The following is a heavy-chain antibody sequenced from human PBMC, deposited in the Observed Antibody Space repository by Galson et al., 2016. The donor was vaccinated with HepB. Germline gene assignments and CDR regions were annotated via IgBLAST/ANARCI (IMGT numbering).Heavy chain of an antibody. CDR3: ARDSAHYGSYVMDV. CDR1: GYTFTSYY. V-gene: IGHV1-46*01. D-gene: IGHD3-10*01. Sequence: SVKVSCKASGYTFTSYYIHWVRQAPGQGLEWMGVINPNGGVTSYAQRFQGRVTMTRDTSTITVYMEVSSLRSEDTAGYYCARDSAHYGSYVMDVWGQGTTVTVSS. J-gene: IGHJ6*02. CDR2: INPNGGVT.